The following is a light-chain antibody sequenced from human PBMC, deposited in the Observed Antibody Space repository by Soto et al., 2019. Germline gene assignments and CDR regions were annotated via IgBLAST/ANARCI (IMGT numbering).Light chain of an antibody. CDR2: DVN. CDR1: SSDVGGYNY. Sequence: QSALTQPASVSGSPGQSIAISCTGTSSDVGGYNYVSWYQQHPGKAPKLMIYDVNNRPSGVSNRFSGSKSGNPASLTISGPQAEDEADYYCCSYTTSSTYVFGTGTKVTVL. J-gene: IGLJ1*01. CDR3: CSYTTSSTYV. V-gene: IGLV2-14*03.